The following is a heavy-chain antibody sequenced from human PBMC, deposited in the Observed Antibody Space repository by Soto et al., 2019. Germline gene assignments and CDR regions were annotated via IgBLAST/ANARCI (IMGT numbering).Heavy chain of an antibody. Sequence: QVQLVQSGAEVKKPGASVKVSCKASGYTFTSYEINWVRQATGQGLEWMGWMNPNSGDTGYAQKFQGRVTMTRNTSISTADMELRSRRSEDTAVYCCARGELLWFGELLRWGQGTLVTVSS. CDR2: MNPNSGDT. V-gene: IGHV1-8*01. CDR1: GYTFTSYE. J-gene: IGHJ4*02. D-gene: IGHD3-10*01. CDR3: ARGELLWFGELLR.